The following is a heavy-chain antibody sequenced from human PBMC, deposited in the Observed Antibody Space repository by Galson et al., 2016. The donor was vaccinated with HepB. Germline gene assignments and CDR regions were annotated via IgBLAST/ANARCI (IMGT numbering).Heavy chain of an antibody. V-gene: IGHV2-70*11. Sequence: PALVKPTQTLTLTCTFSGFSLSTSGMCVSWIRQPPGKALEWLARIAWDDDKYYSTSLKTRLTISKDTSKNQVVLTMTNVDPVDTGTYYCARIQRGAAGCIDYWGQGTLVTVSS. J-gene: IGHJ4*02. CDR2: IAWDDDK. CDR1: GFSLSTSGMC. CDR3: ARIQRGAAGCIDY. D-gene: IGHD6-13*01.